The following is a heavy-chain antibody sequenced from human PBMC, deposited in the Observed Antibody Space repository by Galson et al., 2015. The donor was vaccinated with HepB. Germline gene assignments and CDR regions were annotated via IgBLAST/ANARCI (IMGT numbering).Heavy chain of an antibody. CDR2: ISAYNGNT. CDR3: ARFREGLAAAGNTHFDY. D-gene: IGHD6-13*01. J-gene: IGHJ4*02. Sequence: SVKVSCKASGYTFTSYGISWVRQAPGQGLEWMGWISAYNGNTNYAQKLQGRVTMTTDTSTSTAYMELRSLRSDDTAVYYCARFREGLAAAGNTHFDYWGQGTLVTVSS. V-gene: IGHV1-18*01. CDR1: GYTFTSYG.